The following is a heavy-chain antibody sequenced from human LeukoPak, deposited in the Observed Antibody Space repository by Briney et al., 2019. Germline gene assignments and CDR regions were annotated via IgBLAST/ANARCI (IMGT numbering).Heavy chain of an antibody. V-gene: IGHV5-51*01. CDR3: ARRSQSGIYVEY. J-gene: IGHJ4*02. CDR1: GYGFTSYW. Sequence: GESLKISCKGSGYGFTSYWIGWVRQRPGKGLEWMGIIYTGDSDTRYSPSFQGQVTISADKSISTAYVQWSSLEASDTAMYYCARRSQSGIYVEYWGQGTLVTVSS. D-gene: IGHD1-26*01. CDR2: IYTGDSDT.